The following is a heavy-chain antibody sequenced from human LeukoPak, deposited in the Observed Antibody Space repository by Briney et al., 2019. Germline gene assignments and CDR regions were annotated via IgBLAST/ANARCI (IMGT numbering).Heavy chain of an antibody. CDR1: GYSFATYW. J-gene: IGHJ4*02. Sequence: GESLKISCKASGYSFATYWIGWVRQMPGKGLEWMGIICLGDSDTRYSPSFQGQVTISADKSISTAYLQWSSLKASDTATYYCARLESSARRIVVVTAHLDYWGQGTLLTVSS. V-gene: IGHV5-51*01. CDR3: ARLESSARRIVVVTAHLDY. CDR2: ICLGDSDT. D-gene: IGHD2-21*02.